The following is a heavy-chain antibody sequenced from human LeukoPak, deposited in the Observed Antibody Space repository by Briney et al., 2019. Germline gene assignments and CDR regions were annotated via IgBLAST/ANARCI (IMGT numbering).Heavy chain of an antibody. J-gene: IGHJ4*02. CDR3: ARGNFYSGSGSSPLDY. Sequence: GGSLRLSCAASGFTFNNYWMHWVRQVPGRGLVWVSRINSDGSRTNYVDSAKGRFTISRDNAKNTLFLQMNSLGAEDSAVFYCARGNFYSGSGSSPLDYWGQGTLVTVSS. V-gene: IGHV3-74*01. CDR2: INSDGSRT. D-gene: IGHD3-10*01. CDR1: GFTFNNYW.